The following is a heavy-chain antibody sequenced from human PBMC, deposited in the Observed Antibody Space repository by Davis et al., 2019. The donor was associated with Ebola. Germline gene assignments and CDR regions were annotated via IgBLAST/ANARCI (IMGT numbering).Heavy chain of an antibody. CDR1: GFTFSSYA. CDR3: AKGLANGFGY. Sequence: PGGSLRLSCAASGFTFSSYAMSWVRQAPGKGLEWVSSISSSSSYIYYADSVKGRFTISRDNSKNTLYLQMNSLRAEDTAVYYCAKGLANGFGYWGQGTLVTVSS. D-gene: IGHD4/OR15-4a*01. J-gene: IGHJ4*02. V-gene: IGHV3-21*01. CDR2: ISSSSSYI.